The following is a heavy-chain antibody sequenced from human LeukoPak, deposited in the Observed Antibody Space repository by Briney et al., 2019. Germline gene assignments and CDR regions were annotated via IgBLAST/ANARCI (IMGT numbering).Heavy chain of an antibody. CDR2: IHYSGST. Sequence: PSETLSLTCTVSGDSISSHYWSWIRQPPGKGLEWVGYIHYSGSTDSNPSLRSRLTMSVDTSKNQLSLKLTSVTAADTAVYYCARLGRFGALLPYYYYMDVWGKGTTVTVSS. J-gene: IGHJ6*03. CDR3: ARLGRFGALLPYYYYMDV. D-gene: IGHD3-10*01. V-gene: IGHV4-59*08. CDR1: GDSISSHY.